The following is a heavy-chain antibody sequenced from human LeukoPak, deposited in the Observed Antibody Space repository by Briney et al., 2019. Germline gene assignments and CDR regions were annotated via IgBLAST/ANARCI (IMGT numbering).Heavy chain of an antibody. CDR3: ARVPGPYRGSHSTDC. J-gene: IGHJ4*02. CDR2: ISSSSSYI. V-gene: IGHV3-21*01. D-gene: IGHD1-26*01. Sequence: GGSLRLSCAASGFTFSSYSMNWVRQAPGKGLELVSSISSSSSYIYYGDSLKGRFPIYGDNAKHQLHLQMNGVRAEETAVYYCARVPGPYRGSHSTDCWGEGTLVTVSS. CDR1: GFTFSSYS.